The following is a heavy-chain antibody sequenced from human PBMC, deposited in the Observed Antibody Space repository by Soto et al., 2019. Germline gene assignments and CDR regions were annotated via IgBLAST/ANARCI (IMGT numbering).Heavy chain of an antibody. D-gene: IGHD3-10*01. CDR3: ARDLLTGNPTPWDY. J-gene: IGHJ4*02. CDR1: GYTFTSYS. Sequence: ASVKVSCKASGYTFTSYSISWVRQAPGQGLEWMGWISAYNGNTNYAQKLQGRVTMTTDTSTSTAYMELRSLRSDDTAVYYCARDLLTGNPTPWDYWGQGTLVTVSS. V-gene: IGHV1-18*01. CDR2: ISAYNGNT.